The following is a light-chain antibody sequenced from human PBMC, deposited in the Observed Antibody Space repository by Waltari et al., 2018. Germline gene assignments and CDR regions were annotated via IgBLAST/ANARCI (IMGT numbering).Light chain of an antibody. CDR2: EVT. CDR1: RRDVGNYTL. CDR3: CSYVGLGTYV. V-gene: IGLV2-23*02. J-gene: IGLJ1*01. Sequence: QPGLAHPASPSGSPGQSITITCTGTRRDVGNYTLVSWYQQRPGKAPRLLIYEVTKRAPGTSDRFSASKSGNTASLSISGLQAQEDEADYYCCSYVGLGTYVFGTGTKVTV.